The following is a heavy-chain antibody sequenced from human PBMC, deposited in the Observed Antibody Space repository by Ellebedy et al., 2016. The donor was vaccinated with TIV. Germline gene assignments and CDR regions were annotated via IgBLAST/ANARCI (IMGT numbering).Heavy chain of an antibody. CDR2: IDPSDSYT. V-gene: IGHV5-10-1*01. D-gene: IGHD6-19*01. CDR3: ARHVGVWEQWLVGGYYFDY. CDR1: GYSFTSYW. J-gene: IGHJ4*02. Sequence: GESLKISXKGSGYSFTSYWISWVRQMPGKGLEWMGRIDPSDSYTNYSPSFQGHVTISADKSISTAYLQWSSLKASDTAMYYCARHVGVWEQWLVGGYYFDYWGQGTLVTVSS.